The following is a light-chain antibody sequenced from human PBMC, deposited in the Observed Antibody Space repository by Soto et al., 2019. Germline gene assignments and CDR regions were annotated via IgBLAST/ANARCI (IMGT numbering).Light chain of an antibody. J-gene: IGKJ5*01. CDR3: MQALRTPFT. CDR1: QSLLNSKGYNY. Sequence: DIVMTQSPFSLPVTPGEPASISCRSSQSLLNSKGYNYLDWYLQKPGQSPQLLIYMASTRASGGPDRFSGSGSGTDFTLKISRVEAEDVGVYYCMQALRTPFTFGQGTRLEIK. CDR2: MAS. V-gene: IGKV2-28*01.